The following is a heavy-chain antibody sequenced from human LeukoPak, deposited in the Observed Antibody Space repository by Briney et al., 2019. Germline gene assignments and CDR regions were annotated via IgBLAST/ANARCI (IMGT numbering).Heavy chain of an antibody. D-gene: IGHD3-10*01. CDR3: ARSYYGSGSYQLDY. V-gene: IGHV4-59*01. CDR1: GGSISSYY. J-gene: IGHJ4*02. Sequence: SETLSLTCTVSGGSISSYYWSWIRQPPGKGLEWIGYIYYSGSTNYNPSLKSRVTISVDTSKNQFSLKLSSVTAADTAVYYCARSYYGSGSYQLDYWGQGTLVTVSS. CDR2: IYYSGST.